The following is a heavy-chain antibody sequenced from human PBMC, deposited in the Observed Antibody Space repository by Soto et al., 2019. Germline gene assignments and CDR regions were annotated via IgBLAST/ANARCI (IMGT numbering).Heavy chain of an antibody. V-gene: IGHV1-69*12. D-gene: IGHD6-19*01. J-gene: IGHJ6*02. CDR2: IIPIFGTA. Sequence: QVQLVQSGAEVKKPGSSVKVSCKASGGTFSSYAISWVRQAPGQGLEWMGGIIPIFGTANYAQKFQGRVTITGDESTSTAYMELSRLRSEAPAVYYCARGVHQCLVQDYYVMDVWAQGTTVTVSS. CDR1: GGTFSSYA. CDR3: ARGVHQCLVQDYYVMDV.